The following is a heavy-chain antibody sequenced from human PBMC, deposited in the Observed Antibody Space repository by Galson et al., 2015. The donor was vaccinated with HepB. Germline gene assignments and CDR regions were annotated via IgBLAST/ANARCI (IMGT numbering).Heavy chain of an antibody. Sequence: SVKVSCKASGYTFTSYGISWVRQAPGQGLEWMGWISAYNGETIYAQKFQGRVTMTEDTSTDTAYMELSSLRSEDTAVYYCATADYSRGYSYGFRVEGLDYWGQGTLVTVSS. V-gene: IGHV1-18*04. D-gene: IGHD5-18*01. CDR1: GYTFTSYG. J-gene: IGHJ4*02. CDR3: ATADYSRGYSYGFRVEGLDY. CDR2: ISAYNGET.